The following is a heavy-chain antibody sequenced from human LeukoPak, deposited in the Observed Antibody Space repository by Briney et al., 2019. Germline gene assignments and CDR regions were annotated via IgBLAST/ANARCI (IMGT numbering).Heavy chain of an antibody. J-gene: IGHJ4*02. CDR3: ARHTPHGHYGSGSYYNVGDY. D-gene: IGHD3-10*01. V-gene: IGHV4-4*07. CDR2: IYTSGST. CDR1: GGSISSYY. Sequence: SETLSLTCTVSGGSISSYYWSWIRQPAGKGLEWIGRIYTSGSTNYNPSLKSRVTMSVDTSKNQFSLKLSSVTAADTAVYYCARHTPHGHYGSGSYYNVGDYWGQGTLVTVSS.